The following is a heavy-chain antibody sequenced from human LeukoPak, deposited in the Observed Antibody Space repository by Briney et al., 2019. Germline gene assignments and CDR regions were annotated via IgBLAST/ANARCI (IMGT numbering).Heavy chain of an antibody. CDR3: AREFCSSTSCFQTPAYYYYGMDV. CDR2: ISSSGSTI. Sequence: PGGSLRLSCAASGFTFSDYYMSWLRQAPGKGLEWVSYISSSGSTIYYADSVKGRFTISRDNAKNSLYLQMNSLRAEDTAVYYCAREFCSSTSCFQTPAYYYYGMDVWGQGTTVTVSS. J-gene: IGHJ6*02. D-gene: IGHD2-2*01. CDR1: GFTFSDYY. V-gene: IGHV3-11*01.